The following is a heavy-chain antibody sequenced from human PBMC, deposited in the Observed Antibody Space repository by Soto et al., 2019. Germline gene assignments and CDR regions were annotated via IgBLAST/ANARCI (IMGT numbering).Heavy chain of an antibody. CDR2: IRNRVNNYST. CDR1: GFSFSDPY. D-gene: IGHD2-2*01. V-gene: IGHV3-72*01. CDR3: ARGDQFY. Sequence: EVHLVESGGGLVQPGGSLRLSCAASGFSFSDPYMDWVRQAPGKGLEWVGRIRNRVNNYSTDYAASVRGRFTISRDDSKNSLYLQMNSLKTEDTAVYYCARGDQFYWGQGALVTVST. J-gene: IGHJ4*02.